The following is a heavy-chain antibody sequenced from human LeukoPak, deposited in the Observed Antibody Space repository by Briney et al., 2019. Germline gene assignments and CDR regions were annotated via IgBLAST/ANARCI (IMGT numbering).Heavy chain of an antibody. V-gene: IGHV1-69*13. J-gene: IGHJ6*02. Sequence: GASVKVSCKASGGTFSSYAISWVRQAPGQGLEWMGGIIPIFGTANYAQKFQGRVTITADESTSTAYMELSSLRSEDTAVYYCARESCSGGSCYKGVYYYGMDVWGQGTTVTVSS. D-gene: IGHD2-15*01. CDR2: IIPIFGTA. CDR3: ARESCSGGSCYKGVYYYGMDV. CDR1: GGTFSSYA.